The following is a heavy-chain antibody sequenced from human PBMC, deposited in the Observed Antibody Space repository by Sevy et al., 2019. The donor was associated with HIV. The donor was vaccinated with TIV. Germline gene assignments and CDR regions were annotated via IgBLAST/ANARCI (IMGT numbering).Heavy chain of an antibody. V-gene: IGHV1-18*01. J-gene: IGHJ3*02. CDR3: AREPRSGWPEGAFDI. CDR1: GYTFTSYG. Sequence: ASVKVSCKASGYTFTSYGISWVRQAPGQGLEWMGWISAYNGNTNYAQKLQGRVTMTTDTSTSTAYMELRSLRSDDTAVYYCAREPRSGWPEGAFDIWGQGTMVTVSS. D-gene: IGHD6-19*01. CDR2: ISAYNGNT.